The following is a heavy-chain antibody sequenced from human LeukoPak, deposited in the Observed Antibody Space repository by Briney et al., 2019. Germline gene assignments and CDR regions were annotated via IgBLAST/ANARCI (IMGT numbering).Heavy chain of an antibody. CDR1: GFTFSSYW. CDR3: ARARTGLDAFDI. D-gene: IGHD1-1*01. Sequence: PGGSLRLSCAASGFTFSSYWMHWVRQAPGKGLVWVSRINSDGSNTNYADSVKGRFTISRDNAKNTLYLQMNSLRAEDTAAYYCARARTGLDAFDIWGQGTMVTVSS. CDR2: INSDGSNT. V-gene: IGHV3-74*01. J-gene: IGHJ3*02.